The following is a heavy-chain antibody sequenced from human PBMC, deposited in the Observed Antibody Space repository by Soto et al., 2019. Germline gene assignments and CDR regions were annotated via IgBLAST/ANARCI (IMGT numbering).Heavy chain of an antibody. V-gene: IGHV4-4*02. CDR3: ARLVYDTRLNYMYFDF. Sequence: ASGALSLTCAVSGVSISSGNWWTWVRQTPQRGLEYIGEIFHDGTANYYPSFERRVAISVDTSKNQFSLKLTSVTAADTAIYFCARLVYDTRLNYMYFDFWGQGALVPVPS. D-gene: IGHD2-8*01. CDR1: GVSISSGNW. J-gene: IGHJ4*02. CDR2: IFHDGTA.